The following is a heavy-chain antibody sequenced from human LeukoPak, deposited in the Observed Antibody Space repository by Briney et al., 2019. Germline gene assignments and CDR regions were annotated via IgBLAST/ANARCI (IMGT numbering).Heavy chain of an antibody. CDR3: ARDRYGSGSYYEFDP. D-gene: IGHD3-10*01. V-gene: IGHV7-4-1*02. CDR1: GYNFTNYA. J-gene: IGHJ5*02. CDR2: INTNTGNP. Sequence: ASVKVSCKASGYNFTNYAMNWVRQAPGQGLEWMGWINTNTGNPTYAQGFTGPFVFSLDTSVSTAYSEISSLKAEDTAVYYCARDRYGSGSYYEFDPWGQGTLVTVSS.